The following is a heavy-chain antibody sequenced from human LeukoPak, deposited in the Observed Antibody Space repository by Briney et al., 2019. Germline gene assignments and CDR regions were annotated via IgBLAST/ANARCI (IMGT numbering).Heavy chain of an antibody. D-gene: IGHD5-18*01. CDR1: GGSISSYY. J-gene: IGHJ4*02. Sequence: SETLSLTCTVSGGSISSYYWSWIRQPPGKGLEWIGYIHYSGSTNYNPSLKSRVTISVDTSKNQFSLKLSSVTAADTAVYYCASSLIQLWLRDWGQGTLVTVSS. V-gene: IGHV4-59*01. CDR3: ASSLIQLWLRD. CDR2: IHYSGST.